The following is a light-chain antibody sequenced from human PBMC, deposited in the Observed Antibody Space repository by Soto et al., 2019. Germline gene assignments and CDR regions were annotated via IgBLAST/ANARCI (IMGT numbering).Light chain of an antibody. CDR2: DVS. CDR1: SSDVGGYNY. V-gene: IGLV2-14*01. Sequence: QSALTQPASVSGSPGQSITISCNGTSSDVGGYNYVSWYQQEPGKAPKLMIYDVSNRPSGVSNRFSGSKSGNTASLTISGLQAEDEADYYCSSYTSGTTFVFGTGTKLTVL. CDR3: SSYTSGTTFV. J-gene: IGLJ1*01.